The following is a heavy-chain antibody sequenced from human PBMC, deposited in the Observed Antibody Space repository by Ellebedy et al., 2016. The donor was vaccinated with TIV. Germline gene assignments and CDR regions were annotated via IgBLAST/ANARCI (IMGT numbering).Heavy chain of an antibody. D-gene: IGHD3-10*01. CDR1: GVTFSNYA. V-gene: IGHV3-30*02. J-gene: IGHJ4*02. CDR3: AKGYGSGSFIFDF. CDR2: IPYDGSYE. Sequence: GESLKISCAASGVTFSNYAMHWVRQTPGKRLEWVAIIPYDGSYENYADSVKGRFTISRDNSKNTLYLQMTSLRAEDTAVYYCAKGYGSGSFIFDFWGKGILVTVSP.